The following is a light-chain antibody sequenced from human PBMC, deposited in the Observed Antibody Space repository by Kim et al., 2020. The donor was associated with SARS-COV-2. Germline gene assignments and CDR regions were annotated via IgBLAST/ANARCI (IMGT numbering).Light chain of an antibody. V-gene: IGKV1-16*02. Sequence: ASVEDRFTFTCRASQDISNNLAWFQQKPGEAPKSLIYASSSLQTGGPPQFSGSGSGTDFTLTISSLQPEDFATYYCQQYYTSPITFGGGTTVDIK. CDR1: QDISNN. J-gene: IGKJ4*01. CDR3: QQYYTSPIT. CDR2: ASS.